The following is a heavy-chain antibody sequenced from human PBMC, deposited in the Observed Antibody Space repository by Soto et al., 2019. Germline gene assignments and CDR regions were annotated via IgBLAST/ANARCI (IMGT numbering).Heavy chain of an antibody. J-gene: IGHJ6*02. D-gene: IGHD3-3*01. CDR3: AYSHEDFWNRDV. CDR1: GFSLNSIGVS. CDR2: IYWTDDK. Sequence: SGPTLVKPTQTLTLTCTFSGFSLNSIGVSVGWIRQPPGKALEWLALIYWTDDKRHSPSLKSRLTITKDTSKNQVVLTMTNVDPVDTGTYYCAYSHEDFWNRDVWGQGTTVTVSS. V-gene: IGHV2-5*01.